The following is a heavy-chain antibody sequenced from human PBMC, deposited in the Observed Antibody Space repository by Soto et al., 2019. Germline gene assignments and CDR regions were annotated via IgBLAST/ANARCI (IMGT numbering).Heavy chain of an antibody. CDR1: GFTFPTYS. J-gene: IGHJ4*02. D-gene: IGHD3-22*01. CDR3: ARDAYYYDTLGYYFDY. V-gene: IGHV3-33*08. Sequence: GGSLRLSCAASGFTFPTYSMNWVRQAPGKGLEWVAVIWYDGSNKYYADSVKGRFTISRDNSKNTLYLQMNSLRAEDTAVYYCARDAYYYDTLGYYFDYWGQGTLVTVSS. CDR2: IWYDGSNK.